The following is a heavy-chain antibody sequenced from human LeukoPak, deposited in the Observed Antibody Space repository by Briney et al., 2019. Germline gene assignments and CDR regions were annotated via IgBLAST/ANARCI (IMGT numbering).Heavy chain of an antibody. D-gene: IGHD3-10*01. CDR2: IYSGGST. CDR1: GFTVSSNY. V-gene: IGHV3-53*01. CDR3: ARVPYGSGSYPLDY. J-gene: IGHJ4*02. Sequence: GGSLRLSCAASGFTVSSNYMSWVRQAPGKGLEWVSVIYSGGSTYYADSVKGRFTISRDNSKNTLYLQMNSLRAEGTAVYYCARVPYGSGSYPLDYWGQGTLVTVSS.